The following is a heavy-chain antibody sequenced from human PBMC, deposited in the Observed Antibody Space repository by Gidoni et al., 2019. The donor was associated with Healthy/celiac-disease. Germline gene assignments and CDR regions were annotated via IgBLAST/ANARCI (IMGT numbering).Heavy chain of an antibody. Sequence: EVKKPGSSVKVSCKASGGTFSSYAISWVRQAPGQGLEWMGGIIPIFGTANYAQKFQGRVTITADKSTSTAYMELSSLISEDTAVYYCARDRPPQLRYFDPGTGYNWFDPWGQGTLVTVSS. CDR3: ARDRPPQLRYFDPGTGYNWFDP. CDR1: GGTFSSYA. V-gene: IGHV1-69*06. D-gene: IGHD3-9*01. CDR2: IIPIFGTA. J-gene: IGHJ5*02.